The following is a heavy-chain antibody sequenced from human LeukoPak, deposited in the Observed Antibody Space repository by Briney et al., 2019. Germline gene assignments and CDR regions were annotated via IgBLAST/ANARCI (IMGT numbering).Heavy chain of an antibody. V-gene: IGHV4-61*01. D-gene: IGHD3-22*01. Sequence: PSETLSLTCTVSGGSISSSSYYWSWIRQPPGKGLEWIGYIDYSGSTNYNPSLKSRVTISVDSSKNQFSLKLSSVTAADTALYFCARGAWDYFDSSGYYFDYWGQGTLVTVSS. CDR1: GGSISSSSYY. J-gene: IGHJ4*02. CDR2: IDYSGST. CDR3: ARGAWDYFDSSGYYFDY.